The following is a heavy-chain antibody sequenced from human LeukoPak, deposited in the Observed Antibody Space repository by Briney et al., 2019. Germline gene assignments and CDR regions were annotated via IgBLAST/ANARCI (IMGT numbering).Heavy chain of an antibody. D-gene: IGHD3-3*02. Sequence: SETLSLTCTVSGGSISSGGYYWSWIRQPPGKGLEWIGSIYHSGNTYYNSSLKSRVIISVDTSKNQFSLKLSSVTAADTAVYYCARVGSGLAQKYYYYGVDVWGQGTTVTVSS. CDR2: IYHSGNT. V-gene: IGHV4-39*07. CDR3: ARVGSGLAQKYYYYGVDV. CDR1: GGSISSGGYY. J-gene: IGHJ6*02.